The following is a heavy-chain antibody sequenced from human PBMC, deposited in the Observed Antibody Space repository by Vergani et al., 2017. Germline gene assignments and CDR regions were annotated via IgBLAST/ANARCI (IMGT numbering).Heavy chain of an antibody. CDR2: ISWNSGSI. J-gene: IGHJ6*02. D-gene: IGHD2-15*01. V-gene: IGHV3-9*01. Sequence: EVQLLESGGGLAQPGRSLRLSCAASGFTFDDYAMHWVRQAPGKGLEWVSGISWNSGSIGYADSVKGRFTISRDNAKNSLYLQMNSLRAEDTALYYCAKEVGYCSGGSCRYYYGMDVWGQGTTVTVSS. CDR3: AKEVGYCSGGSCRYYYGMDV. CDR1: GFTFDDYA.